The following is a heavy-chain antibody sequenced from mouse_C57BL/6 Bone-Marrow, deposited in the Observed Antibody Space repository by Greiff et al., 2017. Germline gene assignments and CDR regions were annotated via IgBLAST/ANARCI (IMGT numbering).Heavy chain of an antibody. D-gene: IGHD1-1*01. V-gene: IGHV10-1*01. J-gene: IGHJ1*03. CDR3: VRLRVVDV. CDR1: GFSFNTYA. CDR2: IRSKSNNYAS. Sequence: DVKLVESGGGLVQPKGSLKLSCAASGFSFNTYAMNWVRQAPGKGLEWVARIRSKSNNYASYYADSVKDRFTMSRDDSESMLYLQMSSLKTEDTAVYYCVRLRVVDVWGTGTTVTVSS.